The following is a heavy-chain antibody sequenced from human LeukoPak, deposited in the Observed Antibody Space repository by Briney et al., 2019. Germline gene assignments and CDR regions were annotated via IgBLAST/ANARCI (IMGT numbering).Heavy chain of an antibody. CDR1: GFTFSSYA. CDR2: ISYDGSNK. CDR3: AKRGVVIRAVIIVGFHKEAYYFDY. Sequence: GRSLRLSCAASGFTFSSYAMHWVRQAPGKGLEWVAVISYDGSNKYYADSVKGRFTISRDNPKNTLYLQMNSLRAEDTAVYFCAKRGVVIRAVIIVGFHKEAYYFDYWGQGALVTVSS. J-gene: IGHJ4*02. D-gene: IGHD3-10*01. V-gene: IGHV3-30*07.